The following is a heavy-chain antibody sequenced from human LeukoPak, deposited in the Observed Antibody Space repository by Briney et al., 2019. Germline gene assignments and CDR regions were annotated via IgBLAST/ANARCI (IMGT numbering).Heavy chain of an antibody. J-gene: IGHJ4*02. CDR2: IYHSGST. CDR1: GYSISSGYY. Sequence: SETLSLTCTVSGYSISSGYYWGWIRQPPGKGLEWIGSIYHSGSTYYNPSLKSRVTLSVDTSKIQFSLKLSSVTAADTAVYYCARVLNYYDSSGYDYWGQGTLVTVSS. D-gene: IGHD3-22*01. CDR3: ARVLNYYDSSGYDY. V-gene: IGHV4-38-2*02.